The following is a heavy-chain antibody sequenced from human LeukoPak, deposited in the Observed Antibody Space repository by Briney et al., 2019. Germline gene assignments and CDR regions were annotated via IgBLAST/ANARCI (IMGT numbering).Heavy chain of an antibody. CDR1: GGSFSGYY. CDR3: ARVYCSGGSCYSNPFDY. D-gene: IGHD2-15*01. J-gene: IGHJ4*02. Sequence: KPSETLSLTCAVYGGSFSGYYWSWIRQPPGKGLEWIGEINHSGSTNYNPSLKSRVTISVDTSKNQFSLKLSSVTAADTAVYYCARVYCSGGSCYSNPFDYWGQGTLVTVSS. CDR2: INHSGST. V-gene: IGHV4-34*01.